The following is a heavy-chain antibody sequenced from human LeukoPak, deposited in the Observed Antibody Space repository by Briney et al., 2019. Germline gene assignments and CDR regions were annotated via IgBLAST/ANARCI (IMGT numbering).Heavy chain of an antibody. Sequence: GESLKISCKSSGYSVTNYWIGWGRQMPGKGLEWMGTIYPGDSDTRYRPSFQGQVTISADKSISTAYLQWSSLKASGTAMYYCARLGVEAYDSSGYYYFDYWGQGALVTVSS. CDR1: GYSVTNYW. V-gene: IGHV5-51*01. J-gene: IGHJ4*02. D-gene: IGHD3-22*01. CDR2: IYPGDSDT. CDR3: ARLGVEAYDSSGYYYFDY.